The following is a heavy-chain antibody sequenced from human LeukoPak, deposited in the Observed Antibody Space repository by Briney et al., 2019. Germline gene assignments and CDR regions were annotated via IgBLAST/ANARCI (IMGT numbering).Heavy chain of an antibody. CDR3: ARADRCGTGAGTCADY. V-gene: IGHV1-2*02. CDR2: INPNSGGT. J-gene: IGHJ4*02. CDR1: GYTFTGYY. Sequence: ASVKVSCKASGYTFTGYYMHWVRQAPGQGLEWMGWINPNSGGTNYAQKFQGRVTMTRDTSISTAYMELSRLRSDDTAVYYCARADRCGTGAGTCADYWGQGTLVTVSS. D-gene: IGHD6-13*01.